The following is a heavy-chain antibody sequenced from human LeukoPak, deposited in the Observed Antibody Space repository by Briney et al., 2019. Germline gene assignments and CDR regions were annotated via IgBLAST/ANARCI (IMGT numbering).Heavy chain of an antibody. CDR3: ARLNYYGFDY. D-gene: IGHD1-26*01. V-gene: IGHV4-39*01. J-gene: IGHJ4*02. CDR2: IYYSGST. CDR1: GGSISSSSYY. Sequence: SETLSLTCTVAGGSISSSSYYWGWIRQPPGKGLEWIGSIYYSGSTYYNPSLKSRVTISVDASKNQFSLKLSSVTAADTAVYYCARLNYYGFDYWGQGTLVTFSS.